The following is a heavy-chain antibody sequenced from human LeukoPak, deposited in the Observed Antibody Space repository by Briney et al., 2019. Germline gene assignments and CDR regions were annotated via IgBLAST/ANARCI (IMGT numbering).Heavy chain of an antibody. CDR1: GYTFTGYY. J-gene: IGHJ4*02. V-gene: IGHV1-2*02. D-gene: IGHD3-3*01. CDR2: INPNSGGT. Sequence: ASVKVSCKASGYTFTGYYMHWVRQAPGQGLEWMGWINPNSGGTNYAQKFQGRVTMTRDTSISTAYMELGRLRSDDTAVYYCAITARITIFGVVTAPLDYWGQGTLVTVSS. CDR3: AITARITIFGVVTAPLDY.